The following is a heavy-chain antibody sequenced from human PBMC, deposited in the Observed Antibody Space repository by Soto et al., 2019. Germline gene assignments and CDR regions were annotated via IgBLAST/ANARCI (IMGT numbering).Heavy chain of an antibody. D-gene: IGHD2-15*01. V-gene: IGHV4-59*08. J-gene: IGHJ4*02. CDR2: IYYSGST. CDR3: ASYCSGGSCFDY. CDR1: GGSISSYY. Sequence: SETLSLTCTVSGGSISSYYWSWIRQPPGKGLEWIVYIYYSGSTNYNPSLKSRVTISVDTSKNQFSLKLSSVTAADTAVYYCASYCSGGSCFDYWGQGTLVTVSS.